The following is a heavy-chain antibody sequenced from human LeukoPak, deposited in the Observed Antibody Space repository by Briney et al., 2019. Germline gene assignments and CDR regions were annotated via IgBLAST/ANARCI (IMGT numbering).Heavy chain of an antibody. CDR2: IYHSGST. V-gene: IGHV4-30-2*01. J-gene: IGHJ6*02. Sequence: PSETLSLTCAVSGGSISSGGYSWSWIRQPPGKGLEWIGYIYHSGSTYYNPSLKSRVTISVDTSKNQFSLKLSSVTAADTAVYHCARDPAAAGTRYYYYYYGMDVWGQGTTVTVSS. CDR3: ARDPAAAGTRYYYYYYGMDV. CDR1: GGSISSGGYS. D-gene: IGHD6-13*01.